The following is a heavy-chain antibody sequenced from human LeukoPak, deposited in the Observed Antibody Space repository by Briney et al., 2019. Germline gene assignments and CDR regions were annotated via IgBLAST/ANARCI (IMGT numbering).Heavy chain of an antibody. J-gene: IGHJ4*02. V-gene: IGHV1-46*01. CDR3: ARSIQLWTPFDY. D-gene: IGHD5-18*01. CDR1: EYTFTSYY. Sequence: ASVKVSCKASEYTFTSYYMHWVRQAPGQGLEWMGIINPSGGSTSYAQKFQGRVTMTRDMSTSTVYMELSSLRSEEKAVYYCARSIQLWTPFDYWGQGTLVTVSS. CDR2: INPSGGST.